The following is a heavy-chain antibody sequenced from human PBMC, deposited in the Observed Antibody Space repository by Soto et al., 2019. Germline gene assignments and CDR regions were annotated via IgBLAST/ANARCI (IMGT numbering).Heavy chain of an antibody. Sequence: NPSETLSLTCTVSGGSISSYYWSWIRQPPGKGLEWIGYIYYSGSTNYNPSLKSRVTISVDTSKNQFSLKLSSVTAADTAVYYCARGSEGFLEWSATYSYMDVWGKGTTVTVSS. D-gene: IGHD3-3*01. CDR1: GGSISSYY. V-gene: IGHV4-59*01. CDR3: ARGSEGFLEWSATYSYMDV. CDR2: IYYSGST. J-gene: IGHJ6*03.